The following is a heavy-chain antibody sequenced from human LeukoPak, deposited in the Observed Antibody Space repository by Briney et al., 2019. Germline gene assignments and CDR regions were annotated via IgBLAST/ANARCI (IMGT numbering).Heavy chain of an antibody. D-gene: IGHD5-24*01. CDR2: INPSGGST. CDR3: ARDREMATIRSRGYYYYYMDV. Sequence: ASAKVSCKASGYTFTSYYMHWVRQAPGQGLEWMGIINPSGGSTSYAQKFQGRVTMTGDTSTSTVYMELSSLRSEDTAVYYCARDREMATIRSRGYYYYYMDVWGKGTTVTVSS. V-gene: IGHV1-46*01. J-gene: IGHJ6*03. CDR1: GYTFTSYY.